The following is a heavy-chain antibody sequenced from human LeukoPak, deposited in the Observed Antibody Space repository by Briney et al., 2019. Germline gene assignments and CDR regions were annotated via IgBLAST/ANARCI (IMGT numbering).Heavy chain of an antibody. CDR1: GGSFSGYY. V-gene: IGHV4-34*01. CDR2: TNHSGST. D-gene: IGHD3-10*01. J-gene: IGHJ4*02. Sequence: SETLSLTCAVYGGSFSGYYWSWIRQPPGKGLEWIGETNHSGSTNYNPSLKSRVTISVDTSKNQFSLKLSSVTAADTAVYYCARGPVYYYGSGSYSRGLYYFDYWGQGTLVTVSS. CDR3: ARGPVYYYGSGSYSRGLYYFDY.